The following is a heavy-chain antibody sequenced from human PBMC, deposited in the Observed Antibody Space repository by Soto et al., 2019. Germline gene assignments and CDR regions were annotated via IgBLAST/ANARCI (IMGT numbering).Heavy chain of an antibody. Sequence: SQTLSLTCTISGDSVSSNSAAWNWIRQSPSRGLEWLGRTYQRSKWYNDYALSVKSRITINPHTSKNQFSLQLNSVTTEDTAVYLCARGTGDQRGDACDIWGQGTMVTVSS. J-gene: IGHJ3*02. D-gene: IGHD7-27*01. CDR2: TYQRSKWYN. CDR1: GDSVSSNSAA. V-gene: IGHV6-1*01. CDR3: ARGTGDQRGDACDI.